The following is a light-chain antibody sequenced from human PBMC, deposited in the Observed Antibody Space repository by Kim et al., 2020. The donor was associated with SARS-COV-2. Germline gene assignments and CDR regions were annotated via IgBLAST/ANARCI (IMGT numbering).Light chain of an antibody. CDR2: DAS. J-gene: IGKJ1*01. V-gene: IGKV1-39*01. Sequence: ASVGDSVTLPCLATQMFATFLSWYQQKPGNAPKLLIYDASLLQSGVPSRFSGSGSGTDFTLTISGLQPEDFASYYCLQSYSTQWTFGQGTKVDIK. CDR1: QMFATF. CDR3: LQSYSTQWT.